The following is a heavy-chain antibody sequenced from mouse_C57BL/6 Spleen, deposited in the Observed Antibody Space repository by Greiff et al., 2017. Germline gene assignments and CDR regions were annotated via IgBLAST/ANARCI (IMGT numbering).Heavy chain of an antibody. J-gene: IGHJ3*01. V-gene: IGHV1-54*01. CDR1: GYAFTNYL. Sequence: VQLQQSGAELVRPGTSVKVSCKASGYAFTNYLIEWVKQRPGQGLEWIGVINPGSGGTNYNEKFKGKATLTADKSSSTAYMQLSSLPSEDSAVYFCAREEMVGFAYWGQGTLVTVSA. D-gene: IGHD1-1*02. CDR3: AREEMVGFAY. CDR2: INPGSGGT.